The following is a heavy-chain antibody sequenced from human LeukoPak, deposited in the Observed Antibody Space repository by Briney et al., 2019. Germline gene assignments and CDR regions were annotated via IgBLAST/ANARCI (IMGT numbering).Heavy chain of an antibody. CDR1: GYTLTGYY. J-gene: IGHJ4*02. CDR2: INPNTGGT. V-gene: IGHV1-2*06. D-gene: IGHD3-10*01. CDR3: ARDSVLGAK. Sequence: ASVKVSCKASGYTLTGYYMHWVRQAPGQGLEWMGRINPNTGGTNYAQNFQGGVTMTRDTSISTAYLDLSSLRSDDTAVYYCARDSVLGAKWGQGTLVTVSS.